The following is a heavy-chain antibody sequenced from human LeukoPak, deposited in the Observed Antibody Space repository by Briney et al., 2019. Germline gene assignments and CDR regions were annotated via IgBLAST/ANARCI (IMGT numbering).Heavy chain of an antibody. J-gene: IGHJ4*02. D-gene: IGHD5-24*01. CDR1: GGSISSYY. CDR3: AKMSTAEVCFDY. Sequence: PSETLSLTCTVSGGSISSYYWSWIRQPAGKGLEWIGRIYTSGSTNYNPSLKSRVTISVDTSKNQFSLKLSSVTAADTAVYYCAKMSTAEVCFDYWGQGTLVTVSS. V-gene: IGHV4-4*07. CDR2: IYTSGST.